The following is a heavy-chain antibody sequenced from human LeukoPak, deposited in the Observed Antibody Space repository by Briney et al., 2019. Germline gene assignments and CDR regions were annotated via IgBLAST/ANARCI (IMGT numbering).Heavy chain of an antibody. CDR3: ARAQGTVAIDY. CDR2: IYYIGNT. V-gene: IGHV4-30-4*01. D-gene: IGHD5-12*01. CDR1: DGSISSGDYY. Sequence: SETLSLTCTVSDGSISSGDYYWSWIRQPPGKGLEWIGYIYYIGNTFYNPSLKSRVTISVDTSKNQFSLKMTSVTAADTAVYYCARAQGTVAIDYWGQGTLVTVSS. J-gene: IGHJ4*02.